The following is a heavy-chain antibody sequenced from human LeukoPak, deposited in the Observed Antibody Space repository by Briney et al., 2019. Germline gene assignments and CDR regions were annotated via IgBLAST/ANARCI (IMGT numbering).Heavy chain of an antibody. CDR3: ARVELLRWGYYYYGMDV. J-gene: IGHJ6*02. V-gene: IGHV4-34*01. CDR1: GGSISSYY. Sequence: SETLSLTCTVSGGSISSYYWSWIRQPPGKGLEWIGEINHSGSTNYNPSLKSRVTISVDTSKNQFSLKLSSVTAADTAVYYCARVELLRWGYYYYGMDVWGQGTTVTVSS. CDR2: INHSGST. D-gene: IGHD2-15*01.